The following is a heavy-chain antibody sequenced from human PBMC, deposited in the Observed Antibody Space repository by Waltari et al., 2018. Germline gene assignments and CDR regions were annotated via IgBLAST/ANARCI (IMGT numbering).Heavy chain of an antibody. D-gene: IGHD5-18*01. V-gene: IGHV1-24*01. CDR2: FDPEDGET. CDR3: ATDRVGSYGILNY. Sequence: QVQLVQSGAEVKQPGAAVQVSCKVSGYTLTELAMHWVRQAPGKGLGWMGGFDPEDGETIYAQKFQGRVTMTEDTSTDTAYMELSSLRSEVTAVYYCATDRVGSYGILNYWGQGTLVTVSS. J-gene: IGHJ4*02. CDR1: GYTLTELA.